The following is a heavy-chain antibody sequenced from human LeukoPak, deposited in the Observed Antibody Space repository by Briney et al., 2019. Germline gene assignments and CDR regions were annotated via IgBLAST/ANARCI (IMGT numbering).Heavy chain of an antibody. V-gene: IGHV4-4*02. D-gene: IGHD4-17*01. J-gene: IGHJ3*02. CDR2: IYHSGST. CDR1: GGSISSSNW. CDR3: ARESNRMTTVTSPHAFDI. Sequence: SGTLSLTCAVSGGSISSSNWWSRVRQPPGKGLEWIGEIYHSGSTNYNPSLKSRVTISVDKSKNQFSLKLSSVTAADTAVYYCARESNRMTTVTSPHAFDIWGQGTMVTVSS.